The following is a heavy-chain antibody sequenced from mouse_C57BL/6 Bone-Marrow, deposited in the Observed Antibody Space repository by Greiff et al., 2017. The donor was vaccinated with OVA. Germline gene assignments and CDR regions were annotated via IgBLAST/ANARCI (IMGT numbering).Heavy chain of an antibody. V-gene: IGHV2-2*01. J-gene: IGHJ4*01. CDR3: ARKLYYGSYYAMDY. D-gene: IGHD2-1*01. CDR1: GFSLTSYG. Sequence: VQLQESGPGLVQPAQSLSITCTASGFSLTSYGVHWVRQSPGQGLEWLGVIWSGGSTDYNAAFISRLSTSKDNSKSQVFFKMNSLQADDTAIYYCARKLYYGSYYAMDYWGQGTSVTVSS. CDR2: IWSGGST.